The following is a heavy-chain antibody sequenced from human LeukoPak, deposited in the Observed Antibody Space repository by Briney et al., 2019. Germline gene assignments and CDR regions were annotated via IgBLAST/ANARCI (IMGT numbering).Heavy chain of an antibody. CDR1: DGSISSYY. D-gene: IGHD2-2*01. CDR2: IYTSGST. Sequence: SETLSLTCTVSDGSISSYYWSWIRQPAGKGLEWIGRIYTSGSTNYNASLKSRVSMSVDTSKNQFSLKLSSVTAADTAVYYCARCHGSTSCSEWFDPWGQGTLVTVSS. V-gene: IGHV4-4*07. J-gene: IGHJ5*02. CDR3: ARCHGSTSCSEWFDP.